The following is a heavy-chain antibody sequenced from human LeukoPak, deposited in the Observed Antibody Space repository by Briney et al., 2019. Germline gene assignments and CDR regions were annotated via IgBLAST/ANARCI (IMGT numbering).Heavy chain of an antibody. V-gene: IGHV3-30-3*01. Sequence: GGSLRLSCAASGFTFSSYAMHWVRQAPGKGLEWVAVISYDGSNKYYADSVKGRFTISGDNSKNTLYLQMNSLRAEDTAVYYCAREGDRYYRGFDYWGQGTLVTVSS. CDR3: AREGDRYYRGFDY. J-gene: IGHJ4*02. CDR2: ISYDGSNK. CDR1: GFTFSSYA. D-gene: IGHD2-21*01.